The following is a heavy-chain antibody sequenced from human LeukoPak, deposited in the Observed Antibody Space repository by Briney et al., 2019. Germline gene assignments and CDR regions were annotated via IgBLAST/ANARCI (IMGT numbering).Heavy chain of an antibody. D-gene: IGHD5-24*01. Sequence: GGSLRLSCAASGFIFSTYNIDWVRQAPGKGLEWVSSISSSSSYIYYADSVKGRFTISRDNAKNSLYLQMNSLRAEDTAVYYCARTPPNYSGDASDIWGQGTMVTVSS. CDR3: ARTPPNYSGDASDI. CDR2: ISSSSSYI. J-gene: IGHJ3*02. CDR1: GFIFSTYN. V-gene: IGHV3-21*01.